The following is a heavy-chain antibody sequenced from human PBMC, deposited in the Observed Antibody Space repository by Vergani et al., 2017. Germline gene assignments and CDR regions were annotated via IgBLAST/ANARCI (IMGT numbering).Heavy chain of an antibody. Sequence: QVTLKESGPVLVKPTQTLTLTCTFSGFSLSTSGVGVGWIRQPPGKALEWLALIYWDDDKRYSPSLKSRLTITKDTSKNQVVLTMTNMDPVDTATYYCAHSGGYYYISDGGGWFDPWGQGTLVTVSS. CDR3: AHSGGYYYISDGGGWFDP. CDR2: IYWDDDK. V-gene: IGHV2-5*02. CDR1: GFSLSTSGVG. J-gene: IGHJ5*02. D-gene: IGHD3-9*01.